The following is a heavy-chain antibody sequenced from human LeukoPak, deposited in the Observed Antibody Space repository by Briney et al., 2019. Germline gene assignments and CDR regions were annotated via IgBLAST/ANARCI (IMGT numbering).Heavy chain of an antibody. Sequence: SETLSLTCTVPGGSISSSSYYWGWIRQPPGKGLEWIGSIYYSGSTYYNPSLKSRVTISVDTSKNQFSLKLSSVTAADTAVYYCARVDGRGSYFDYWGQGTLVTVSS. CDR3: ARVDGRGSYFDY. CDR2: IYYSGST. V-gene: IGHV4-39*07. D-gene: IGHD1-26*01. CDR1: GGSISSSSYY. J-gene: IGHJ4*02.